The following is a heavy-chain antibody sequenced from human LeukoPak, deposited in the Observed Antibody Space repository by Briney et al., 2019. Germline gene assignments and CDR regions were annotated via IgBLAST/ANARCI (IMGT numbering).Heavy chain of an antibody. Sequence: SETLSLTCTVAGGSISSYYWSWRRQPPGKGLEWMGYIYYSGSTNYNPSLQSRVTIPVNTSKNQFSLKLGSVTAADTAVYYCARWGTRGPYYFDYWGEGTLVTVSS. D-gene: IGHD1-14*01. V-gene: IGHV4-59*01. J-gene: IGHJ4*02. CDR2: IYYSGST. CDR3: ARWGTRGPYYFDY. CDR1: GGSISSYY.